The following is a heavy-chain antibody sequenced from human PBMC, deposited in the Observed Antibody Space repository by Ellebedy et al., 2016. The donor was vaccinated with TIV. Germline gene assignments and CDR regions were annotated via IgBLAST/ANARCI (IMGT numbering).Heavy chain of an antibody. CDR2: TYYRSNWNN. CDR1: GDSVSSNSAA. CDR3: ARDGVWGGDY. D-gene: IGHD2-8*01. V-gene: IGHV6-1*01. J-gene: IGHJ4*02. Sequence: SQTLSLTXAIPGDSVSSNSAAWNWIRQSPSRGLEWLGRTYYRSNWNNEYAVSVKSRITINPDTSKNQFSLQLSSVTPEDTAVYYCARDGVWGGDYWGQGTLVTVSS.